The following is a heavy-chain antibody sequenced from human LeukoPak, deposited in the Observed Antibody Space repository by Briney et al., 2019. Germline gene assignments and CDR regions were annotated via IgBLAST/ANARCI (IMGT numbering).Heavy chain of an antibody. CDR3: ASLPSYSDALDI. CDR1: GYSFTSYW. V-gene: IGHV5-51*01. J-gene: IGHJ3*02. D-gene: IGHD2-21*01. Sequence: PGESLQISCKGSGYSFTSYWIGWVCQMPGKGLEWMGTIYPGDSETRYSPSFQGQVTNSADKSMSTAYLQWSSLKASDTAMYYCASLPSYSDALDIWGQGTMVTVSS. CDR2: IYPGDSET.